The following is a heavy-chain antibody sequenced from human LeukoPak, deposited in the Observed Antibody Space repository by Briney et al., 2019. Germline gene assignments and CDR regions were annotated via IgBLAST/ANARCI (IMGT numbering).Heavy chain of an antibody. D-gene: IGHD3-10*01. V-gene: IGHV4-38-2*02. Sequence: SETLSLTCSVSGYSISSGNYWGWIRLPPGKGLQWIGSIYHSGSTYYNPSLKSRVTISVDTSKNQFSLKLSSVTAADTAVYYCARVTILTLDYYGSGRMGWFDPWGQGTLVTVSS. CDR1: GYSISSGNY. J-gene: IGHJ5*02. CDR3: ARVTILTLDYYGSGRMGWFDP. CDR2: IYHSGST.